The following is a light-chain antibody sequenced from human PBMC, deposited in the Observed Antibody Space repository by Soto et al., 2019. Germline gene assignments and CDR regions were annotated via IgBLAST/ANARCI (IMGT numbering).Light chain of an antibody. CDR3: SSYTSSSTVV. CDR2: DVS. Sequence: QSALTQPASVSGSPGQSITISCTGTSSDVGGYNYVSWYQQHPGKAPKLMIFDVSNRPSEVSNRSSGSRSGNTASLTISGLQAEDEADYYCSSYTSSSTVVFGGGTKLTVL. V-gene: IGLV2-14*01. J-gene: IGLJ2*01. CDR1: SSDVGGYNY.